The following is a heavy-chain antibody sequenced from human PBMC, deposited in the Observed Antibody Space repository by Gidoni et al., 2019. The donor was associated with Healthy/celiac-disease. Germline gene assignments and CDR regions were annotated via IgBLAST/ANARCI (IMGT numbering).Heavy chain of an antibody. J-gene: IGHJ4*02. V-gene: IGHV3-21*01. CDR2: ISSSSSYI. CDR1: GFTFSSYS. CDR3: ARDGSSGSYYRDGYYLDY. D-gene: IGHD1-26*01. Sequence: EVQLVESGGGLVKPGGSLRLSCAASGFTFSSYSRNWVRQAPGKGLEWGSSISSSSSYIYYEDSVKGRFTISRDNAKNSLYLQMNSLRAEDTAVYYCARDGSSGSYYRDGYYLDYWGQGTLVTVSS.